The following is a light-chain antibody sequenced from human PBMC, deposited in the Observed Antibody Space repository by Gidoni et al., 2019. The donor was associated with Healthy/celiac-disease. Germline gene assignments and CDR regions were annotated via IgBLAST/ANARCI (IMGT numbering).Light chain of an antibody. J-gene: IGLJ7*01. CDR2: KDS. Sequence: SYELTQPPSVSVSPGQTARITCSGDALPKQYAYWYQQKPGQAPVLVIYKDSERPAGIPERFSGSSSGTTVTLTISGVQAEDEAYYYCQSADSSGTYAVFGGGTQLTVL. V-gene: IGLV3-25*03. CDR3: QSADSSGTYAV. CDR1: ALPKQY.